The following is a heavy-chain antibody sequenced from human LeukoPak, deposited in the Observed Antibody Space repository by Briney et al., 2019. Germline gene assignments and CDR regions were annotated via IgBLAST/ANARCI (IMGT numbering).Heavy chain of an antibody. Sequence: SETLSLTCTVSGGSIRSGSYYWGWVRQPPGKGLEWIGNIYYSGTTYYNPSLKSRVTISVDTSKNQFSLKLRSVTAADTAMYYCARDLFGSGSYNPFDYWGQGTLVTVSS. J-gene: IGHJ4*02. CDR2: IYYSGTT. CDR3: ARDLFGSGSYNPFDY. CDR1: GGSIRSGSYY. D-gene: IGHD3-10*01. V-gene: IGHV4-39*07.